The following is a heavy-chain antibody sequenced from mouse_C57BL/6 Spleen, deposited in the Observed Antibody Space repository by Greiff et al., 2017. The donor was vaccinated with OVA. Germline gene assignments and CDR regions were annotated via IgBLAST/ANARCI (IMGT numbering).Heavy chain of an antibody. CDR1: GYTFTSYW. CDR3: ARGYYGTEGYFDY. V-gene: IGHV1-64*01. D-gene: IGHD1-1*01. J-gene: IGHJ2*01. Sequence: QVQLQQPGAELVKPGASVKLSCKASGYTFTSYWMHWVKQRPGQGLEWIGMIHPNSGSTKYNEKFKSKATLTVDKSSSTAYMQLGSLTSEDSAVYYCARGYYGTEGYFDYWGQGTTLTVSS. CDR2: IHPNSGST.